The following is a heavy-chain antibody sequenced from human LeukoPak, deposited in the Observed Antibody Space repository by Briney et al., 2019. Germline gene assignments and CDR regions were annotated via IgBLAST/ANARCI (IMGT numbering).Heavy chain of an antibody. V-gene: IGHV3-23*01. CDR2: ISGSGSGGST. CDR1: GFTFSTYG. D-gene: IGHD5-24*01. CDR3: AKSGYNRFGY. J-gene: IGHJ4*02. Sequence: SGGSLRLSCEASGFTFSTYGINWVRQAPGKGLEWVSNISGSGSGGSTYYADSVKGRFTISRDNSKNTLYLQMNSLRAEDTAVYYCAKSGYNRFGYWGQGTLVTVSS.